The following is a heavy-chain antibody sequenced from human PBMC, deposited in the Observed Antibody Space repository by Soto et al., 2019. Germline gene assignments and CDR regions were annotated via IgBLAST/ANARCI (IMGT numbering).Heavy chain of an antibody. Sequence: SETLSLTCTVSGGSISNYYWSWIRQPPGKGLEWIGYIYYSGITNYNPSLKSRVTISVDTSKNQFSLKLSSVTAADTAVYYCARYKSNYYYGMDVWGQGTTVTSP. CDR1: GGSISNYY. V-gene: IGHV4-59*01. CDR3: ARYKSNYYYGMDV. D-gene: IGHD1-20*01. CDR2: IYYSGIT. J-gene: IGHJ6*02.